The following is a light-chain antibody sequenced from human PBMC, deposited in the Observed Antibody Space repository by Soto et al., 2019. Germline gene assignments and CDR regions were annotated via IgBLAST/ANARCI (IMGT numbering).Light chain of an antibody. V-gene: IGKV3-15*01. CDR1: QSVTSSY. CDR3: QQYNNWPPIT. Sequence: EIVLTQSPGTLSLSPGERATLSCRSSQSVTSSYLAWYQQKPGQAPSLIIYGASTRATGVPDRFSGTGSGTEFTLSIRRLQSEDSAVYYCQQYNNWPPITFGQGKRLAIK. J-gene: IGKJ5*01. CDR2: GAS.